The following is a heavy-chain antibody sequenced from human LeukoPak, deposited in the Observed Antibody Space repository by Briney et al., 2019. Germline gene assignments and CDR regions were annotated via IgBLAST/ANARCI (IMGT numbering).Heavy chain of an antibody. J-gene: IGHJ4*02. D-gene: IGHD6-19*01. CDR3: ARQTDSSGWLD. CDR1: GFTFSSYS. CDR2: ISSSSNYV. Sequence: GGSLRLSCAASGFTFSSYSMNWVRQAPGKGLEWVSSISSSSNYVYYADSVKGRFTISRDNAKNSLYLQINSLRAEDTAVYYCARQTDSSGWLDWGQGTLVTVSS. V-gene: IGHV3-21*01.